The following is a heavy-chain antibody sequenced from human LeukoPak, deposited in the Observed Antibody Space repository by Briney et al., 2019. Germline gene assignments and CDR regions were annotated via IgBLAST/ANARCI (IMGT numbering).Heavy chain of an antibody. D-gene: IGHD3-22*01. V-gene: IGHV1-2*06. Sequence: ASVKVSCKASGYTFTSYCLHWVRQAPGQGLEWMGRINPNSGGTNYAQKFQGRVTMTRDTSISTAYMELSRLRSDDTAVYYCARDWDYYYDSSGYLDSWGQGTLVTVSS. CDR2: INPNSGGT. CDR1: GYTFTSYC. J-gene: IGHJ4*02. CDR3: ARDWDYYYDSSGYLDS.